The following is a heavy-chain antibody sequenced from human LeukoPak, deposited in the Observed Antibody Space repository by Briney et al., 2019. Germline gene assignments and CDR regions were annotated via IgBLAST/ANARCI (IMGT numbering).Heavy chain of an antibody. CDR3: ARGYYDFWSGSVYYMDV. J-gene: IGHJ6*03. V-gene: IGHV3-53*01. CDR1: GFTVSSNY. CDR2: IYSGGST. Sequence: GGSLRLSCAASGFTVSSNYMSWVRQAPGKGLEWVSVIYSGGSTYYADSVKGRFTISRDNSKNTLYLQMNSLRAEDTAVYYCARGYYDFWSGSVYYMDVWGKGTTVTVSS. D-gene: IGHD3-3*01.